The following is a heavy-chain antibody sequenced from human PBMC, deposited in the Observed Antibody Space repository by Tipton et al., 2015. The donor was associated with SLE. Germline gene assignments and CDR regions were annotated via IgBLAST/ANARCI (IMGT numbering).Heavy chain of an antibody. V-gene: IGHV3-30*02. J-gene: IGHJ4*02. CDR1: GFTFSSYG. D-gene: IGHD6-19*01. Sequence: SLRLSCAASGFTFSSYGMHWVRQSPGKGLEWVAFTRYDGSNKYYADSVKGRFTVSRDNSKNTLYLQMNSLRAEDTAVYYCAKDHKYSSGWDDYWGQGTLVTVSS. CDR2: TRYDGSNK. CDR3: AKDHKYSSGWDDY.